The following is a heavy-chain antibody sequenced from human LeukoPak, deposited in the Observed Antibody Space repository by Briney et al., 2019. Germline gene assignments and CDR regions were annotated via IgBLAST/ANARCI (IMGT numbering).Heavy chain of an antibody. CDR1: GFTFSSYD. J-gene: IGHJ4*02. CDR3: ARESSGGFDN. CDR2: ILYDGSNK. V-gene: IGHV3-33*05. Sequence: GGSLRLSCAASGFTFSSYDIHWVRQAPGKGLEWVTIILYDGSNKYHADSAKGRFTISRDNSKNTVYLQMNSLTAEDTAVYYCARESSGGFDNWAQGTLVTVSS. D-gene: IGHD3-3*01.